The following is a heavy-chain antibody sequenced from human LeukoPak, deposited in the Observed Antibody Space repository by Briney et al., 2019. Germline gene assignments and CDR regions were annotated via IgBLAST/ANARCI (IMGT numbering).Heavy chain of an antibody. J-gene: IGHJ6*02. CDR2: IIPIFGTA. V-gene: IGHV1-69*13. CDR1: GYTFTSYG. Sequence: ASVKVSCKASGYTFTSYGISWVRQAPGQGLEWMGGIIPIFGTANYAQKFQGRVTITAGESTSTAYMELSSLRSEDTAVYYCAISIAVAGTDYYYYYGMDVWGQGTTVTVSS. D-gene: IGHD6-19*01. CDR3: AISIAVAGTDYYYYYGMDV.